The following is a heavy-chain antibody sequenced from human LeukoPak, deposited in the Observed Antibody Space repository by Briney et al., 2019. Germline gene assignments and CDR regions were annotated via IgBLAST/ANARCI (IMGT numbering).Heavy chain of an antibody. CDR1: GYTFTSYN. Sequence: ASVKVSCKASGYTFTSYNMHWVRQAPGQGLEWMGIINPSGGSTSYAQKFQGRVTMTRDMSTSTVYMELSSLRSEDTAVYYCARDPVVPAANYYYMDVWGKGTTVTVSS. CDR3: ARDPVVPAANYYYMDV. D-gene: IGHD2-2*01. CDR2: INPSGGST. J-gene: IGHJ6*03. V-gene: IGHV1-46*01.